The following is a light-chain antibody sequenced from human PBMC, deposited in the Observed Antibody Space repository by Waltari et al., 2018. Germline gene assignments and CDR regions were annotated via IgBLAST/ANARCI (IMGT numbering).Light chain of an antibody. CDR1: QSGNSNY. J-gene: IGKJ2*01. CDR3: QQYGSSPPYT. CDR2: GAS. V-gene: IGKV3-20*01. Sequence: EIVLTQSPGTLSLSPGERATLSCRASQSGNSNYLAWYQQKPGQAPRLLIYGASSRATGIPDRFSGSGSGTDFIFTISRLEPEDFAVYYCQQYGSSPPYTFGQGTKLEIK.